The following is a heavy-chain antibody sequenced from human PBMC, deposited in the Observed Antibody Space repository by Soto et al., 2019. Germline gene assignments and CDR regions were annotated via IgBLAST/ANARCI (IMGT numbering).Heavy chain of an antibody. V-gene: IGHV3-21*01. CDR2: ISSSSSYI. J-gene: IGHJ6*02. Sequence: GGSLRLSCAASGFTFSSYSMNWVRQAPGKGLEWVSSISSSSSYIYYAGSVKGRFTISRDNAKNSLYLQMNSLRAEDTAVYYCARDREVAAVTFYYYGMDVWGQGTTVTVSS. CDR3: ARDREVAAVTFYYYGMDV. CDR1: GFTFSSYS. D-gene: IGHD3-16*01.